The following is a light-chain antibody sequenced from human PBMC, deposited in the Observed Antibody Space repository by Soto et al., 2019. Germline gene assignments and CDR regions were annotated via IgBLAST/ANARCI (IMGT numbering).Light chain of an antibody. J-gene: IGKJ2*01. CDR1: QSVSIY. CDR3: QQRGDWPLHT. CDR2: DAS. V-gene: IGKV3-11*01. Sequence: EIELTQSPATLSSSPGERATLSCRASQSVSIYLAWYQQKPGQAPRLVIYDASDRANGIPARFSGSGSGTADTPITSSRVQEDDAVSYCQQRGDWPLHTFGQGTRLDLK.